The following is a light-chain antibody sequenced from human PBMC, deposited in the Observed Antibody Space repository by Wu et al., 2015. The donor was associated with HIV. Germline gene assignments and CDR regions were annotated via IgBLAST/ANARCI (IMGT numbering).Light chain of an antibody. CDR2: NTN. CDR3: QHRESWPFT. Sequence: EIVLTQSPVTLSLSPGERATLSCRTSQHVYGYLAWFQQKPGQAPRLLIYNTNTRASDTPARFSASGSGTDFILTISSLEPEDFAVYYCQHRESWPFTFGPGTKVEVK. V-gene: IGKV3-11*01. CDR1: QHVYGY. J-gene: IGKJ3*01.